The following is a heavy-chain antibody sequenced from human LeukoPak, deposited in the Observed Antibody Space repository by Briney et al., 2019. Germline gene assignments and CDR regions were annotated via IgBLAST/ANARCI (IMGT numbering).Heavy chain of an antibody. CDR1: GGSISSYY. J-gene: IGHJ4*02. CDR3: ARSLTVRYFDY. D-gene: IGHD4-17*01. V-gene: IGHV4-59*01. CDR2: IYYSGST. Sequence: SETLSLTCTVSGGSISSYYWSWIRQPPGKGLEWIGYIYYSGSTNYNPSPKSRVTISVDTSKNQFSLKLSSVTAADTAVYYCARSLTVRYFDYWGQGTLVTVSS.